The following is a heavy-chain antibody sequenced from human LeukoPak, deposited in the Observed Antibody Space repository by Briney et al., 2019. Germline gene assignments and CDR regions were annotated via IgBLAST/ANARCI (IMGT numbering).Heavy chain of an antibody. CDR3: ARGASGDSSGWYYY. Sequence: ASVKVSCKASGYTSTGYYMHWVRQAPGQGLEWMGWINPNSGGTNYAQKFQGRVTMTRDTSSSTAYMEESRLRSDDTAVYYCARGASGDSSGWYYYWGQGTLVTVSS. CDR1: GYTSTGYY. V-gene: IGHV1-2*02. CDR2: INPNSGGT. D-gene: IGHD6-19*01. J-gene: IGHJ4*02.